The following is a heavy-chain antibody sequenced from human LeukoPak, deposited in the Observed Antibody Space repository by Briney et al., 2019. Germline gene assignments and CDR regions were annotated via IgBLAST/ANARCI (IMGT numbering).Heavy chain of an antibody. CDR2: IKQDGSQK. D-gene: IGHD6-19*01. CDR1: AFTFSTYA. Sequence: GGSLRLSCAASAFTFSTYAMSWVRQAPGKGLEWVANIKQDGSQKYYVDSVQGRFTISRDNAKNSLYLQMNSLRAEDTAVYYWAAQGAVGFDYWGQGTLATVSS. V-gene: IGHV3-7*01. J-gene: IGHJ4*02. CDR3: AAQGAVGFDY.